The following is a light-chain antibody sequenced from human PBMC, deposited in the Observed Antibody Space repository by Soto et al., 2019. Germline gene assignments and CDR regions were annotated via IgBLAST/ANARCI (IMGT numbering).Light chain of an antibody. V-gene: IGKV3-15*01. CDR3: QQYNDWPPLT. Sequence: EKVLTQSPVTLSVSLGERATLSCRASQSITTNLAWYQQKPGQAPRLLIFGASNRATGIPARFSGSGSVTEFSLTISSLQSEDSAIYYCQQYNDWPPLTFGGGTKVAI. CDR2: GAS. J-gene: IGKJ4*01. CDR1: QSITTN.